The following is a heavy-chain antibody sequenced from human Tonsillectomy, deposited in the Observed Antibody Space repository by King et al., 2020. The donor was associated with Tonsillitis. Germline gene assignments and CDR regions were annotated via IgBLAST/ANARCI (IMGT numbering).Heavy chain of an antibody. CDR2: INAGGAQI. CDR3: ARDHSDKYESSMYRWIDP. V-gene: IGHV1-46*01. Sequence: QLVQSGAEVKKPGASVKVSCTASGYTFTSHYIHWVRQAPGQGLEWMGVINAGGAQIAYAQNFQGRLTMTRDTSTSTVYMELRSLRSEDTAVYYCARDHSDKYESSMYRWIDPGGEGSLVTVSA. J-gene: IGHJ5*02. CDR1: GYTFTSHY. D-gene: IGHD3-22*01.